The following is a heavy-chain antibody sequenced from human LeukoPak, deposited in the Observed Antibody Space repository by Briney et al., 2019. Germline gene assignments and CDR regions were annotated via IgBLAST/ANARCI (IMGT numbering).Heavy chain of an antibody. CDR2: INGDGSST. Sequence: GGSLRLSCAASGFTFSRDWMHWVRQAPGKGLVWVSRINGDGSSTSYADSVKGRFTISRDNAKNTLYLQMNSLRAEDTAVYYCAISQGRYCSSTSCYNTFDYWGQGTLVTVSS. D-gene: IGHD2-2*01. V-gene: IGHV3-74*01. J-gene: IGHJ4*02. CDR3: AISQGRYCSSTSCYNTFDY. CDR1: GFTFSRDW.